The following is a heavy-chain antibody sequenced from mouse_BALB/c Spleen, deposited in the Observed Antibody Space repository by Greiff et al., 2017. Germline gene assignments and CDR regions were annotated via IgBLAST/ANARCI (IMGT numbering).Heavy chain of an antibody. J-gene: IGHJ2*01. CDR3: ASMITTRGLDY. Sequence: QVQLQRSGAELAKPGASVKMSCKASGYTFTSYWMHWVKQRPGQGLEWIGYINPSTGYTEYNQKFKDKATLTADKSSSTAYMQLSSLTSEDSAVYYCASMITTRGLDYWGQGTTLTVSS. CDR2: INPSTGYT. V-gene: IGHV1-7*01. CDR1: GYTFTSYW. D-gene: IGHD2-4*01.